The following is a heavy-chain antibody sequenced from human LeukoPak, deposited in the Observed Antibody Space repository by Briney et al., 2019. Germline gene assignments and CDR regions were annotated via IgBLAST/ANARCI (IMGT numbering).Heavy chain of an antibody. V-gene: IGHV3-66*01. CDR1: GFTVSSNY. D-gene: IGHD3-9*01. Sequence: GGSLRLSCAASGFTVSSNYMSWVRQAPGKGLEWVSVIYSGGSTYNADSVKGRFPVSRDNSKNTLYLQMNSLRAEDTAVYYCARAGILTGYYLDYWGQGTLVTVSS. CDR2: IYSGGST. J-gene: IGHJ4*02. CDR3: ARAGILTGYYLDY.